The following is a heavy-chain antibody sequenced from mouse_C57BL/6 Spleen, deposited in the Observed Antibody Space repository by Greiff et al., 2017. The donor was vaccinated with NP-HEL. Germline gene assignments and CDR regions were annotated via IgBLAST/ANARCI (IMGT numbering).Heavy chain of an antibody. J-gene: IGHJ3*01. CDR2: IWRGGST. CDR3: AKNGNHWEEDWFAY. CDR1: GFSLTSYG. Sequence: VKLMESGPGLVQPSQSLSITCTVSGFSLTSYGVHWVRQSPGKGLEWLGVIWRGGSTGYNAAFMSRLSITKDNSKSQVFFKMNSLQADDTAIYYCAKNGNHWEEDWFAYWGQGTLVTVSA. V-gene: IGHV2-5*01. D-gene: IGHD4-1*01.